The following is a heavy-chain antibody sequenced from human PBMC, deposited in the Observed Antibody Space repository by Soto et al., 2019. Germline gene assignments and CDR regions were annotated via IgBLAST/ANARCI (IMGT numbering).Heavy chain of an antibody. CDR3: ARDYYYDSRSYTVNSFDP. CDR2: INMDGTKT. V-gene: IGHV3-74*01. J-gene: IGHJ5*02. D-gene: IGHD3-22*01. CDR1: EFTFSKYW. Sequence: PGGSLRLSCVASEFTFSKYWMHWVRQAPGKGLVWVSRINMDGTKTAYADSVKGRFTVSRDNANNTLYLQMNSLGVEDTAVYYSARDYYYDSRSYTVNSFDPWGQGTLVTVSS.